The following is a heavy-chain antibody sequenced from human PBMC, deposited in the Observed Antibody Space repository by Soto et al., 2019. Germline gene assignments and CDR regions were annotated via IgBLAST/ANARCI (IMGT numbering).Heavy chain of an antibody. D-gene: IGHD3-3*02. J-gene: IGHJ6*02. CDR1: GYSFTSYW. CDR2: IDPSDSYT. CDR3: TRHLNYYGMDV. Sequence: GESLKISCKGSGYSFTSYWISWVRQMPGKGLDWMGRIDPSDSYTNYSPSFQGHVTISAXXXIXXXYXQXXXLXASDTAMYYCTRHLNYYGMDVWGQGTTVTVSS. V-gene: IGHV5-10-1*01.